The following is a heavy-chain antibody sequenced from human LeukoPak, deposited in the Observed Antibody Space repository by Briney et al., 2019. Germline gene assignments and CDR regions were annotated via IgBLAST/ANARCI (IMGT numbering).Heavy chain of an antibody. V-gene: IGHV4-61*02. CDR2: IYTSGST. Sequence: PSQTLSLTCTVSGGSISSGSYYWSWIRQPAGKGLEWIGRIYTSGSTNYNPSLKSRVTISVDTSKNQFSLKLSSVTAADTAVYYCASSARRYDFWRVGDPSYYYYMDVWGKGTTVTVSS. J-gene: IGHJ6*03. CDR3: ASSARRYDFWRVGDPSYYYYMDV. CDR1: GGSISSGSYY. D-gene: IGHD3-3*01.